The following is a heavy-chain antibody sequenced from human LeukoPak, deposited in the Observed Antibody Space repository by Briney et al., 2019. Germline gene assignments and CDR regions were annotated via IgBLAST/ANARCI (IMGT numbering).Heavy chain of an antibody. V-gene: IGHV4-39*01. CDR2: IYYSGST. J-gene: IGHJ4*02. CDR3: ASPTANYYDSSGEFDY. CDR1: GGSISSSSYY. Sequence: SETLSLTCTVSGGSISSSSYYWGWIRQPPGKGLEWIGSIYYSGSTYYNPSLKSRVTISVDTSKNQFSLKLSSVTAADTAVYYCASPTANYYDSSGEFDYWGQGTLVTVSS. D-gene: IGHD3-22*01.